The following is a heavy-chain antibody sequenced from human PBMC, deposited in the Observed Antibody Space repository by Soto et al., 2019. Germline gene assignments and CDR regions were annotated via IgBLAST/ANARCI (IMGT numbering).Heavy chain of an antibody. Sequence: GGSLRLSCAASGFTFSSHAMSCVRQAPGKGLEWVSAISGSGGSTYYADSVKGRFTISRDNSKNTLYLQMNSLRAEDTAVYYCAKLGRYSSGWYIDYYYGMDVWGQGTTVTVS. V-gene: IGHV3-23*01. CDR3: AKLGRYSSGWYIDYYYGMDV. D-gene: IGHD6-19*01. CDR2: ISGSGGST. J-gene: IGHJ6*02. CDR1: GFTFSSHA.